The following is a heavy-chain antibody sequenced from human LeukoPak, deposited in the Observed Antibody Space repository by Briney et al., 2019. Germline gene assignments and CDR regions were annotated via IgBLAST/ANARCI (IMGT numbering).Heavy chain of an antibody. CDR3: ARADRLAADWSTFDY. CDR1: GGSISSGDYY. J-gene: IGHJ4*02. Sequence: ASQTLSLTCTVSGGSISSGDYYWSWIRQPPRKGLEWIGYIYYSGSTYYNPSLKSRVTISVDTSKNQFSLKLSSVTAADTAVYYCARADRLAADWSTFDYWGQGTLVTVSS. D-gene: IGHD3-9*01. CDR2: IYYSGST. V-gene: IGHV4-30-4*01.